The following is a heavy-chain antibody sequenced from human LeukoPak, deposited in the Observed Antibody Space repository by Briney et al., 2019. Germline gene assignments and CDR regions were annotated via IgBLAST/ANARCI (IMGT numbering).Heavy chain of an antibody. CDR2: ISGSGGRT. V-gene: IGHV3-64D*06. CDR3: VKDLSGTYSLDQ. J-gene: IGHJ4*02. D-gene: IGHD1-26*01. CDR1: GFTFSTHT. Sequence: GGSLRLSCSASGFTFSTHTMHWVRQAPGKGLEYVSCISGSGGRTYYGDSLRGRFPISRDNSRNTLYLPMSSLELEDTAVYYCVKDLSGTYSLDQWGQGTLVTVSS.